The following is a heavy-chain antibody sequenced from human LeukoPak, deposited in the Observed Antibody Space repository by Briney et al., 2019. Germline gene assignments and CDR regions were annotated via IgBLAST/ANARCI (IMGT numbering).Heavy chain of an antibody. CDR3: ARDRSLDSSIYYDSSGYVY. V-gene: IGHV1-18*01. J-gene: IGHJ4*02. Sequence: GASVKVSCKASGYTFTSYGISWVRQAPGQGLEWMGWISAYNGNTNYAQKLQGRVTMTTDTSTSTAYMELRSLRSDDTAVYYCARDRSLDSSIYYDSSGYVYWGQGTLVTVSS. D-gene: IGHD3-22*01. CDR2: ISAYNGNT. CDR1: GYTFTSYG.